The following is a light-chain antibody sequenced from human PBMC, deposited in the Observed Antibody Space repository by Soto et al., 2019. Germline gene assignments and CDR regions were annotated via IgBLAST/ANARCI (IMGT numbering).Light chain of an antibody. Sequence: QSVLTQPPSASGSPGQSVTISCTGASSDVGGYNYVSWCQQHPGKAPKLMIYEVTKRPSGVPDRFSGSKSGNTDSLTVSGLQGEDEADYYCSSYAGSNNLVFGGGTKLTVL. CDR3: SSYAGSNNLV. V-gene: IGLV2-8*01. CDR1: SSDVGGYNY. CDR2: EVT. J-gene: IGLJ3*02.